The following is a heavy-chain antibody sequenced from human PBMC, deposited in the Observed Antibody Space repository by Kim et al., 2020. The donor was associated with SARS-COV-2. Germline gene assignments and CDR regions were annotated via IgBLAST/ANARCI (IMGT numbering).Heavy chain of an antibody. V-gene: IGHV3-33*01. J-gene: IGHJ3*02. Sequence: YADSVKGRFTISRDNSKNTLYLQMNSLRAEDTAVYYCARGGTDYGDAFDIWGQGTMVTVSS. CDR3: ARGGTDYGDAFDI. D-gene: IGHD4-17*01.